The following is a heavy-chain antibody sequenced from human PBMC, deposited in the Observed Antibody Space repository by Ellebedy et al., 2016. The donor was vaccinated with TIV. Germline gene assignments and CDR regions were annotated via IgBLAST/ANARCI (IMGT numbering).Heavy chain of an antibody. Sequence: GESLKISCEASGFTFSSYGIHWVRQAPATGPEWVAVISYDGNNIQYVDSAKGRFTISRDNSKNTQYVQMNSLRVEDTAVYYCARDVGAFDNWGQGKMVSVSS. CDR3: ARDVGAFDN. V-gene: IGHV3-30*03. CDR2: ISYDGNNI. J-gene: IGHJ3*02. CDR1: GFTFSSYG.